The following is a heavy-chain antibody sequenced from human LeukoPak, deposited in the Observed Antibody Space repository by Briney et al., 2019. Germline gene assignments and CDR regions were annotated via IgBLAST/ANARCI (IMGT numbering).Heavy chain of an antibody. CDR2: MSGSGGST. D-gene: IGHD2-8*01. J-gene: IGHJ4*02. V-gene: IGHV3-23*01. CDR3: AKDRYCTNDVCHGDFDY. CDR1: GFIFSSYA. Sequence: GGSLRLSCAASGFIFSSYAMSWVRQSPRKGLECVSTMSGSGGSTYYADSVKGRFTISRDNSKNTVYLQMNSLRAEDTAVYYCAKDRYCTNDVCHGDFDYWGQGTLVTVSS.